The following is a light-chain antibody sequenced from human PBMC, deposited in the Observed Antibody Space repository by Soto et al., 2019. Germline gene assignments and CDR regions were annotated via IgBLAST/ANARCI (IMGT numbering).Light chain of an antibody. Sequence: QSVLTQPPSASGTPGQRVFISCSGSSSNIGGTNYAYWYQQLPGAAPKLLMHSNNLRPSGVPERISGSKSSTSASLAISGLRSEDEAVYYCASWDDRLGAVIFGGGTKVTV. V-gene: IGLV1-47*02. CDR3: ASWDDRLGAVI. J-gene: IGLJ2*01. CDR2: SNN. CDR1: SSNIGGTNY.